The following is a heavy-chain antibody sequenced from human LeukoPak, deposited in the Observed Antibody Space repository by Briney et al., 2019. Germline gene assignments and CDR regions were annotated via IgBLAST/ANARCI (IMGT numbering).Heavy chain of an antibody. V-gene: IGHV3-30-3*01. CDR2: ISYDGSNK. Sequence: GRSLRLSCAASGFTFSSYAMHWVRQAPGKGLEWVAVISYDGSNKYNADSVKGRFTISRDNSKNTLYLQMNSLRAEDTAVYYCARGRFGELYDAFDIWGQGTMVTVSS. D-gene: IGHD3-10*01. CDR1: GFTFSSYA. CDR3: ARGRFGELYDAFDI. J-gene: IGHJ3*02.